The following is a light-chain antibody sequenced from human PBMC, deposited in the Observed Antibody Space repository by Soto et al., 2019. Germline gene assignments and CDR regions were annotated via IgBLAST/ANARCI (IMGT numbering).Light chain of an antibody. CDR3: RSYGVSPTHV. Sequence: QSALTQPRSVSGSPGQSVTISCTGTSSDVGRYDLVSWYQQHPGKAPKVMIYDVSERPSGVPDRFSGSKSGNTASLTISGLQAEDEADYYCRSYGVSPTHVFGTGTKLTVL. CDR2: DVS. J-gene: IGLJ1*01. V-gene: IGLV2-11*01. CDR1: SSDVGRYDL.